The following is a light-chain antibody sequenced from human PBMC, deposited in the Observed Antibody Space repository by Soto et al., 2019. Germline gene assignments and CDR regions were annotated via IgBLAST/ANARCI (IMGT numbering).Light chain of an antibody. J-gene: IGLJ1*01. CDR2: DVS. CDR3: SPYTSSSTLYV. V-gene: IGLV2-14*01. CDR1: SSDVGGYNY. Sequence: QSPLTQPASVSGSPGQSITISCTGTSSDVGGYNYVSWYQQHPGKAPKLMIYDVSNRPSGVSNRFSGSKSGNTASLTISGLQAEDAADYYCSPYTSSSTLYVFGTGTKVTVL.